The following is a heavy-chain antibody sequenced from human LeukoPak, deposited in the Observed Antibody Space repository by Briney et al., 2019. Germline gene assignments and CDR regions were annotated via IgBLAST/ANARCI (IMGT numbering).Heavy chain of an antibody. Sequence: ASVKVSCKASGYTFTCYYMHWVRQAPGQGLEWMGWINPNSGGTNYAQKFQGRVTMTRDTSISTAYMELSRLRSDDTAVYYCARETVYCTNGVCSENWFDPWGQGTLVTVSS. CDR2: INPNSGGT. CDR1: GYTFTCYY. J-gene: IGHJ5*02. CDR3: ARETVYCTNGVCSENWFDP. V-gene: IGHV1-2*02. D-gene: IGHD2-8*01.